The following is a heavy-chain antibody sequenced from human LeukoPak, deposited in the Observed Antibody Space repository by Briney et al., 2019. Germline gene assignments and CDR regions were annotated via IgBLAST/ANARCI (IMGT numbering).Heavy chain of an antibody. CDR2: ISGSGTT. Sequence: PGGSLRLSCAGSGFTLSSYAMSWVRQAPGKGLEWVSGISGSGTTYYADSVKGRFTISRDNSKNTLYLEMNSLRAEDTAVYHCAKGSSTGSSWHNWFDPWGRGTLVTVSS. V-gene: IGHV3-23*01. D-gene: IGHD6-13*01. J-gene: IGHJ5*02. CDR3: AKGSSTGSSWHNWFDP. CDR1: GFTLSSYA.